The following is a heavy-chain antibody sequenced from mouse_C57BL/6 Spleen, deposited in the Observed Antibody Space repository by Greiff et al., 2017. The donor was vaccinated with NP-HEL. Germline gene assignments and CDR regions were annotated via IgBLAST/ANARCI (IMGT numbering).Heavy chain of an antibody. V-gene: IGHV1-9*01. D-gene: IGHD2-3*01. J-gene: IGHJ3*01. Sequence: QVQLQQSGAELMKPGASVKLSCKATGYTFTGYWIEWVKQRPGHGLEWIGEILPGSGSTNYNEKFKGKATFTADTSSNTASMQRSSLTTEDSAIYYCARKKDLYYGYYAWFAYWGQGTLVTVSA. CDR3: ARKKDLYYGYYAWFAY. CDR1: GYTFTGYW. CDR2: ILPGSGST.